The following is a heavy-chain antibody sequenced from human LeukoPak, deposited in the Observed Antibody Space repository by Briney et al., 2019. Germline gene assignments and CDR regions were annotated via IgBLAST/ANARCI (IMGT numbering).Heavy chain of an antibody. CDR2: INHSGST. CDR1: GGSFSGYY. Sequence: SETLSLTCAVYGGSFSGYYWSWIRQPPGKGLEWIGEINHSGSTNYNPSLKSRVTISVDTSKDQFSLKLSSVTAADTAVYYCARLQGRGDNYLDSWGQGALVTVSS. V-gene: IGHV4-34*01. J-gene: IGHJ4*02. CDR3: ARLQGRGDNYLDS. D-gene: IGHD7-27*01.